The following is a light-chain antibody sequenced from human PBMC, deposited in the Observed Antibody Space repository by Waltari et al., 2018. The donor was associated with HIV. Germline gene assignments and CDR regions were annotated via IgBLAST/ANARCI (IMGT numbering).Light chain of an antibody. CDR2: EVT. J-gene: IGLJ3*02. CDR3: SSYGDSLRVL. Sequence: QSALTQPPSASGSLGPSVTISCTGSSSHLGAYDSVSWFQQHPRSAPKLLLYEVTRRPSSVSDRFSGSRSGSTAFLTVAGLQPDDEATYFCSSYGDSLRVLFGGGTNVTVL. CDR1: SSHLGAYDS. V-gene: IGLV2-8*01.